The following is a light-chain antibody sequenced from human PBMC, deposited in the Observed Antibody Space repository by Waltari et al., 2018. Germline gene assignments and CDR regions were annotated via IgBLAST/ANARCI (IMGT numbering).Light chain of an antibody. J-gene: IGKJ5*01. CDR3: QQRSNWPIT. Sequence: EIVLTQSPATLSLSPGERATLSCRASQSVSSYLAWYQQKPGQAPRLLIYDASNRATCVPARFSGGGSGTDFTLTISSLEPEDFAVYYCQQRSNWPITFGQGTRLEIK. CDR1: QSVSSY. V-gene: IGKV3-11*01. CDR2: DAS.